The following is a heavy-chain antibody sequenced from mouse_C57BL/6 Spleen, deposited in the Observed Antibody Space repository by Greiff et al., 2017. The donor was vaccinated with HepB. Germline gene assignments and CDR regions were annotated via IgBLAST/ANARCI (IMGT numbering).Heavy chain of an antibody. J-gene: IGHJ4*01. CDR3: ARESESAMITSYAMDY. Sequence: QVTLKESGPGILQSSQTLSLTCSFSGFSLSTSGMGVSWLRQPSGKGLELLAHIYWDDDKRYNPSLKSRPAISKDTSRNQVCLKITRVDTAATASYYCARESESAMITSYAMDYWGEGTSVTVSS. CDR2: IYWDDDK. D-gene: IGHD2-4*01. V-gene: IGHV8-12*01. CDR1: GFSLSTSGMG.